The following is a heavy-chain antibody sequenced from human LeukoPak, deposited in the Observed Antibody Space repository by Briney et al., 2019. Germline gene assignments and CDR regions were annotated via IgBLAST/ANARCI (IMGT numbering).Heavy chain of an antibody. CDR1: GYTFSGYY. D-gene: IGHD3-9*01. CDR2: INPNSGGT. CDR3: ARVAHNYDLLTGYYPYLDYFDF. J-gene: IGHJ4*02. V-gene: IGHV1-2*02. Sequence: ASVKVSCKASGYTFSGYYMHWVRLAPGQGLEWVGWINPNSGGTYYAQKFQGRVTMTRDTSISTAYMELSRLRSDDTAVFYCARVAHNYDLLTGYYPYLDYFDFWGQGTLVTVSS.